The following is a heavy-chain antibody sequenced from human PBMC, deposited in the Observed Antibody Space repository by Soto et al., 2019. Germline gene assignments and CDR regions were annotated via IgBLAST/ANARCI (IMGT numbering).Heavy chain of an antibody. D-gene: IGHD3-10*01. CDR2: ISSRSCSI. V-gene: IGHV3-21*01. J-gene: IGHJ4*02. CDR1: GFTFSSYS. CDR3: ARDGTGSGSYSLFDF. Sequence: GGSLRLSCAASGFTFSSYSMNWVRQAPGQGLEWVSSISSRSCSIYYADSVKGRFTISRDNAKNSLYLQMNSLRAEDTAVYYCARDGTGSGSYSLFDFWGQGTLVTVSS.